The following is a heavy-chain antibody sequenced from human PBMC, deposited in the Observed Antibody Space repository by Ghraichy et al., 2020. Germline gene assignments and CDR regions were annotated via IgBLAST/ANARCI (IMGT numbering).Heavy chain of an antibody. V-gene: IGHV4-61*01. D-gene: IGHD3-9*01. Sequence: SETLSLTCTVSGGSVSSGSYYWSWIRQPPGKGLEWIGYIYYSGSTNYNPSLKSRVTISVDTSKNQFSLKLSSVTAADTTVYYCARGGDFDWLYFDYWGQGTLVTVSS. CDR3: ARGGDFDWLYFDY. J-gene: IGHJ4*02. CDR2: IYYSGST. CDR1: GGSVSSGSYY.